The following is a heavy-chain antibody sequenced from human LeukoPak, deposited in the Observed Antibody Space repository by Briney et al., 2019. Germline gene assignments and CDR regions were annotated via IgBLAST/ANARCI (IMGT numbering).Heavy chain of an antibody. V-gene: IGHV3-66*01. CDR3: ARVGYGDYAPYYYYYMDV. D-gene: IGHD4-17*01. J-gene: IGHJ6*03. CDR1: GFTVSSNY. CDR2: IYSGGST. Sequence: GGSLRLSCAASGFTVSSNYMSWVRQAPGKGLEWVSVIYSGGSTYYADSVKGRFTISRDNSKNTLYLQMNSLRAEDTAVYYFARVGYGDYAPYYYYYMDVWGKGTTVTISS.